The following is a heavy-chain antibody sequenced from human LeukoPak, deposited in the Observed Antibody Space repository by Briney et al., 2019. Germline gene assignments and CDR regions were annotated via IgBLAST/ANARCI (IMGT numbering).Heavy chain of an antibody. CDR2: IYSDGSWT. J-gene: IGHJ4*02. CDR3: VSFYEAY. Sequence: GGSLRLSCLTSGFTLSTNAMSWVRQAPGKGLVWVSHIYSDGSWTSYADSVKGRFTISKDNAKNTVYLQMNNLRAEDTAVYYCVSFYEAYWGRGTLVTVSS. CDR1: GFTLSTNA. D-gene: IGHD2/OR15-2a*01. V-gene: IGHV3-74*01.